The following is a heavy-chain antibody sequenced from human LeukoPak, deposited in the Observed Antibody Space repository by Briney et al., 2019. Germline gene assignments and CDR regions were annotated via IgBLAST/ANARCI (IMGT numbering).Heavy chain of an antibody. J-gene: IGHJ4*02. V-gene: IGHV4-59*02. CDR1: GGSVSSYY. CDR2: IYYSGST. Sequence: SETLSLTCTVSGGSVSSYYWSWIRQPPGKGLEWIGYIYYSGSTNYNPSLKSRVTISVDTSKNQFSLKLSSVTAADTAVYYCARGGSSGYFDYWGQGTLVTVSS. D-gene: IGHD3-22*01. CDR3: ARGGSSGYFDY.